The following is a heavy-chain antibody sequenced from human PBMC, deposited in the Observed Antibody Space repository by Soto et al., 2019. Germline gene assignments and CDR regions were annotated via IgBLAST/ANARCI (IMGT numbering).Heavy chain of an antibody. D-gene: IGHD5-18*01. Sequence: GGSLRLSCAASGFTFSSYAMHWVRQAPGKGLEWVALISYDGSNNYYADSVKGRFTISRDNSKNTLYLQMNSLRFEDTAVYYCVRGQLWLHYFDYWGQGTLVTVSS. CDR2: ISYDGSNN. CDR3: VRGQLWLHYFDY. CDR1: GFTFSSYA. J-gene: IGHJ4*02. V-gene: IGHV3-30-3*01.